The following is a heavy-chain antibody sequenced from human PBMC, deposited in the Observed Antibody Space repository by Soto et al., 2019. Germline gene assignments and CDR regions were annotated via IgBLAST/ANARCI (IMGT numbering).Heavy chain of an antibody. CDR3: ARASLDYVWGSYRYRGAFDI. D-gene: IGHD3-16*02. J-gene: IGHJ3*02. CDR1: GGTFSSYA. V-gene: IGHV1-69*01. CDR2: IIPIFGTA. Sequence: QVQLVQSGAEMKKPGSSVKVSCKASGGTFSSYAISWVRQAPGQGLEWMGGIIPIFGTANYAQKFQGRVTITADESTSTAYMELSSLRSEDSAVYYCARASLDYVWGSYRYRGAFDIWGQVTMVTVSS.